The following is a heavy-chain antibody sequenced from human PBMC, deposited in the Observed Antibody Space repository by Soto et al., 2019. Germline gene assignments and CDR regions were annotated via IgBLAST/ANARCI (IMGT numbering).Heavy chain of an antibody. J-gene: IGHJ4*02. CDR1: GFTFDDYA. D-gene: IGHD2-15*01. V-gene: IGHV3-9*01. CDR3: AKGAVVGSYRYFFDY. CDR2: FSWNSGSI. Sequence: EVQLVESGGGWVQPGRSLRLSCAASGFTFDDYAMHWVRQAPGKGLWWVSGFSWNSGSIGYAASVKGRFTISRDNAKEPQSLQLPSLRAEATALYYRAKGAVVGSYRYFFDYWGQRNLVTPSA.